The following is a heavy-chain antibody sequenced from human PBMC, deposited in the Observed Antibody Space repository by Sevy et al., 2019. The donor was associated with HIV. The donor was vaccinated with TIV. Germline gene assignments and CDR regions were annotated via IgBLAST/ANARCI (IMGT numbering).Heavy chain of an antibody. CDR3: ARHISFGELGSWFDP. Sequence: GGSLRLSCAASGFTVNSDYMSWVRQAPGKGLEWVSVVYSGGTTYYADSVKGRITISRDNSKISLYLQMNSLGDEDAAVYYCARHISFGELGSWFDPWGQGTLVTVSS. D-gene: IGHD3-10*01. V-gene: IGHV3-53*01. J-gene: IGHJ5*02. CDR2: VYSGGTT. CDR1: GFTVNSDY.